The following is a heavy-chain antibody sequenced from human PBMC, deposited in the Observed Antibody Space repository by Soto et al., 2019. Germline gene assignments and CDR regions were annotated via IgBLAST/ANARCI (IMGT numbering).Heavy chain of an antibody. J-gene: IGHJ6*02. CDR1: GGTLSSYA. CDR2: IIPIFGTA. V-gene: IGHV1-69*13. Sequence: SVKVSCKASGGTLSSYAFNWVRQAPGQGLEWMGGIIPIFGTANYAQKFQGRVTITADESTSTAYMELSSLTSEYTAVYYCAREDYPSSSTSCDGPYYAMVVLGQGTTVTVSS. CDR3: AREDYPSSSTSCDGPYYAMVV. D-gene: IGHD2-2*01.